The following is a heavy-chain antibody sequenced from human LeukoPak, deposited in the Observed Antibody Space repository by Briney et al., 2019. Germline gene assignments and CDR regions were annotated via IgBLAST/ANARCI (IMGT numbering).Heavy chain of an antibody. CDR2: IIPILGIA. CDR3: ARRGYYYDSSGYFWWAAFDI. J-gene: IGHJ3*02. D-gene: IGHD3-22*01. Sequence: SVKVSCKASGGTFSSYAISWVRQAPGQGLEWMGRIIPILGIANYAQKFQGRVTITADKSTSTAYMELSSLRSEDTAVYYCARRGYYYDSSGYFWWAAFDIWGQGTMVTVSS. V-gene: IGHV1-69*04. CDR1: GGTFSSYA.